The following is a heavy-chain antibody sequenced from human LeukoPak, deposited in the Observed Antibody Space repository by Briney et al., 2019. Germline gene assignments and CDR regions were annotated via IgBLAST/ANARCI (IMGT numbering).Heavy chain of an antibody. CDR1: GYTFTGYY. CDR3: ARQGDADLFLWSPDY. V-gene: IGHV1-2*02. D-gene: IGHD3-10*01. Sequence: ASVKVSCKASGYTFTGYYIHWVRQAPGQGLEWMGWINPHSGGTNYAQKFQGRVTMTRDTSISTAYMELSRLTSDDTAVYYCARQGDADLFLWSPDYWGQGALVTVSS. CDR2: INPHSGGT. J-gene: IGHJ4*02.